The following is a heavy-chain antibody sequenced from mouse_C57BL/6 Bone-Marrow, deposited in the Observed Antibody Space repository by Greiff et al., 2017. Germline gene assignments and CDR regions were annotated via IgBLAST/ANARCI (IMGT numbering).Heavy chain of an antibody. J-gene: IGHJ2*01. Sequence: QVQLQPGAELVRPGTSVKLSCKASGYTFTSYWMHWVKQRPGQGLEWIGVIDPSDSYTNYNQKFKGKATLTVDTSSSTAYMQLSSLTSEDSAVYYCARSGGLDYWGQGTTLTVSS. CDR1: GYTFTSYW. D-gene: IGHD3-1*01. CDR3: ARSGGLDY. CDR2: IDPSDSYT. V-gene: IGHV1-59*01.